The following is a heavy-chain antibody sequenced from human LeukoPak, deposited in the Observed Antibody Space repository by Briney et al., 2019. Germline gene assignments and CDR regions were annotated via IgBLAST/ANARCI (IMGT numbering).Heavy chain of an antibody. CDR2: IKQDGSEK. V-gene: IGHV3-7*01. J-gene: IGHJ4*02. Sequence: GGSLRLSCAASGFTFSNYWMNWVRQAPGKGLEWVANIKQDGSEKYYVDSVKGRFTISRDNAKNSLYLQLNSLRVEDTAVYYCAGQRFLDYWGQGTLVTVSS. CDR1: GFTFSNYW. D-gene: IGHD3-3*01. CDR3: AGQRFLDY.